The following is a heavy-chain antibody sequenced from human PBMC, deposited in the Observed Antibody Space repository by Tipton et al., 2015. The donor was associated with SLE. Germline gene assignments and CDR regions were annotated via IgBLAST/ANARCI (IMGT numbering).Heavy chain of an antibody. J-gene: IGHJ4*02. Sequence: SLRLSCAASGFTFSSYSMNWVRQAPGKGLEWVSSISSSSSYIYYADSVKGRFTISRDNAKNSLYLQMNSLRAEDTALYYCARKDTALGYDYWGQGTLVTVSS. D-gene: IGHD5-18*01. CDR3: ARKDTALGYDY. CDR1: GFTFSSYS. V-gene: IGHV3-21*04. CDR2: ISSSSSYI.